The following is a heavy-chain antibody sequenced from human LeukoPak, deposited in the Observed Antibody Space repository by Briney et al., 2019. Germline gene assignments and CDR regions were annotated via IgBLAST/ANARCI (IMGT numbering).Heavy chain of an antibody. CDR3: ARDLGAARPFFIGYYGMDV. D-gene: IGHD6-6*01. CDR2: ISYDGSNK. J-gene: IGHJ6*02. Sequence: GGSLRLSCAASGFTFSSYAMHWVRQAPGKGLEWVAVISYDGSNKYYADSVKGRFTISRDNSKNTLYLQMNSLRAEDTAVYYCARDLGAARPFFIGYYGMDVWGQGTTVTVSS. V-gene: IGHV3-30-3*01. CDR1: GFTFSSYA.